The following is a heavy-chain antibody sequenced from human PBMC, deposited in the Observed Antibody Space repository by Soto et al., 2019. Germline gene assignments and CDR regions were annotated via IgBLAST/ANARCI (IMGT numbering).Heavy chain of an antibody. CDR3: ARASVNYDILTGYYRGRSFDY. CDR2: IIPIFGTA. D-gene: IGHD3-9*01. Sequence: GASVKVSCKASGGTFSSYAISWVRQAPGQGLEWMGGIIPIFGTANYAQKFQGRVTITADESTSTAYMELSSLRSEDTAVYYCARASVNYDILTGYYRGRSFDYWGQGTLVTVSS. CDR1: GGTFSSYA. V-gene: IGHV1-69*13. J-gene: IGHJ4*02.